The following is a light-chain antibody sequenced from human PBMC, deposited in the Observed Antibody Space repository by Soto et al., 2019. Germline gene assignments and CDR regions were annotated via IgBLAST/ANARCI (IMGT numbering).Light chain of an antibody. CDR1: QSVNSRY. CDR2: GAS. V-gene: IGKV3-20*01. CDR3: QQYGSSSWT. Sequence: ELVLTQSPGTLSLSPGEGATLSSRASQSVNSRYLAWYQRKPGQAPRLPIYGASSRASGIPGWSSGSWSGTYFILTISRLEPEDFAVYYCQQYGSSSWTFGQGTKVDIK. J-gene: IGKJ1*01.